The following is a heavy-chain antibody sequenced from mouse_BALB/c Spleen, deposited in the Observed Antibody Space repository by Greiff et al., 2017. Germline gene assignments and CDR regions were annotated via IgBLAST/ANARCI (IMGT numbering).Heavy chain of an antibody. J-gene: IGHJ3*01. CDR2: ISSGGST. D-gene: IGHD2-4*01. CDR1: GFTFSSYA. CDR3: ARDYEAWFAY. Sequence: EVMLVESGGGLVKPGGSLKLSCAASGFTFSSYAMSWVRQTPEKRLEWVASISSGGSTYYPDSVKGRFTISRDNARNILYLQMSSLRSEDTAMYYCARDYEAWFAYWGQGTLVTVSA. V-gene: IGHV5-6-5*01.